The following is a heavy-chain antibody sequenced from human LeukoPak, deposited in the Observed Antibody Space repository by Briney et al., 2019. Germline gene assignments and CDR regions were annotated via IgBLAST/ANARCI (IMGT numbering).Heavy chain of an antibody. CDR3: ATSIAPHDAFDI. D-gene: IGHD6-6*01. CDR1: GFTFSSYW. CDR2: INTDGSST. Sequence: GGSLRLSCAASGFTFSSYWMHWVRQAPGKGLVWVSRINTDGSSTSYADSVKGRFTISRDNAKNTLYLQMNSLRAEDTAVYYCATSIAPHDAFDIWGQGTMVTVSS. V-gene: IGHV3-74*01. J-gene: IGHJ3*02.